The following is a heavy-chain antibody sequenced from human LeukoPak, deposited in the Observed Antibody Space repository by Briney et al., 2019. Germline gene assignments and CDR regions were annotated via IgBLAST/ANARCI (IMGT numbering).Heavy chain of an antibody. V-gene: IGHV1-2*02. J-gene: IGHJ5*02. D-gene: IGHD3-10*01. CDR3: ARGGGASLLWFGELLDWFDP. Sequence: ASVKVSCKASGYTFTGYYMHWVRQAPGRGLEWMGWINPNSGGTNYAQKFQGRVTMTRDTSISTAYMELSRLRSDDTAVYYCARGGGASLLWFGELLDWFDPWGQGTLVTVSS. CDR1: GYTFTGYY. CDR2: INPNSGGT.